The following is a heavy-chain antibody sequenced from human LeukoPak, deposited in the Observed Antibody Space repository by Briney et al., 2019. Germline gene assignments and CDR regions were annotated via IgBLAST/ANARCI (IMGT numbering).Heavy chain of an antibody. V-gene: IGHV4-34*01. J-gene: IGHJ4*02. Sequence: SETLSLTCAVYGGSFSGYYWSWIRQPPGKGLEWIGEINHSGSTNYNPSLKSRVTISVDTSKNQFSLKLSPVTAADTAVYYCARGSGTAAVAGTPKFDYWGQGTLVTVSS. CDR3: ARGSGTAAVAGTPKFDY. CDR2: INHSGST. CDR1: GGSFSGYY. D-gene: IGHD6-19*01.